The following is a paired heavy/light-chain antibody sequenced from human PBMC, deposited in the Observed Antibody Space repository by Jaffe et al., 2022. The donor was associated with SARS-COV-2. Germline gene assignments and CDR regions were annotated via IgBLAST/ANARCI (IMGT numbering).Light chain of an antibody. CDR2: DAS. V-gene: IGKV3-11*01. Sequence: EIVLTQSPATLSLSPGERATLSCRASQSVGYYLDWYQQKPGQAPRRLIYDASKRATGVPARFSGSGSGTDFTLTISSLEPEDFAVYYCHQRSARPLTFGGGSKVEI. CDR1: QSVGYY. J-gene: IGKJ4*01. CDR3: HQRSARPLT.
Heavy chain of an antibody. CDR3: VRDWDS. CDR1: GFSFSPYS. V-gene: IGHV3-48*02. D-gene: IGHD1-26*01. Sequence: EVQLVESGGGLVQPGGSLRISCGASGFSFSPYSFNWVRQAPGKGPEWVSYISYGSVTMWYADSVKGRFIISRDNDQNSLYLQMNSLRDEDTGVYYCVRDWDSWGLGTLVTVSS. J-gene: IGHJ4*02. CDR2: ISYGSVTM.